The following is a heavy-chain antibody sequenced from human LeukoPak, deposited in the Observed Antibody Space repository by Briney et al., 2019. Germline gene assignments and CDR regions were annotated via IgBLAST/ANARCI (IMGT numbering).Heavy chain of an antibody. V-gene: IGHV3-21*01. CDR2: ISSSSSYI. CDR3: ASRRSDY. J-gene: IGHJ4*02. Sequence: KGLEWVSSISSSSSYIYYADSVKGRFTISRDSAKNSLYLQMNSLRAEDTAVYYCASRRSDYWGQGTLVTVSS.